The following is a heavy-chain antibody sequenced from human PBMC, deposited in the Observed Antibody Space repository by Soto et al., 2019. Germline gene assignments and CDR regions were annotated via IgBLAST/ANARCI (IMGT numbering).Heavy chain of an antibody. CDR1: GFTFSSYA. CDR3: ARDVWETTSRYYGLHL. CDR2: ISGSGGTT. J-gene: IGHJ6*02. Sequence: GESLRLSCAASGFTFSSYAMTWVRQAPGKRLEWVSGISGSGGTTSYTDSVKGRFTISRDNSKKTLVLEMKSQGVEDTAVYFCARDVWETTSRYYGLHLWGLGTTVTVSS. V-gene: IGHV3-23*01. D-gene: IGHD1-26*01.